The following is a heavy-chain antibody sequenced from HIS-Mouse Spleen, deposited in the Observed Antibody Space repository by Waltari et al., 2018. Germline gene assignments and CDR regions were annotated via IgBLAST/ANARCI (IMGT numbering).Heavy chain of an antibody. CDR1: GCPISSSSYS. Sequence: QLQLQQSRPGLVKPSATLSLTCTVSGCPISSSSYSWGWIRQPPGKGLEWIGSIYYSGSTYYNPALKSRVTISVDTSKNQFSLKLSSVTAADTAVYYCAREIPYSSSWYDWYFDLWGRGTLVTVSS. J-gene: IGHJ2*01. V-gene: IGHV4-39*07. CDR3: AREIPYSSSWYDWYFDL. D-gene: IGHD6-13*01. CDR2: IYYSGST.